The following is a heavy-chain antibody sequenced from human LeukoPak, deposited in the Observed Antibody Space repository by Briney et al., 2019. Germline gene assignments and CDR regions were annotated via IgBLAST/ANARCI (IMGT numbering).Heavy chain of an antibody. CDR3: VRGDCSSTSCYFPYYYYYYGMDV. Sequence: GGSLRLSCAASGFTFSSYWMSWVRQAPGKGLEWVANIKQDGSEKYYVDSVKGRFTISRDNAKNSLYLQMNSLRAEDTAVYYCVRGDCSSTSCYFPYYYYYYGMDVWGQGTTVTVSS. D-gene: IGHD2-2*01. CDR1: GFTFSSYW. V-gene: IGHV3-7*01. J-gene: IGHJ6*02. CDR2: IKQDGSEK.